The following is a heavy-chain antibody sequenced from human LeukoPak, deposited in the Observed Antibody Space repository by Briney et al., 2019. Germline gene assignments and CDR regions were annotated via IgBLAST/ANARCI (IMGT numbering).Heavy chain of an antibody. D-gene: IGHD3-22*01. CDR1: GFTFSSYA. J-gene: IGHJ4*02. CDR3: AKDDYDSSGYPGNFDC. Sequence: GGSLRLSCAASGFTFSSYAMSWVRQAPGKGLEWVSSISGSGGSTYYADSVKGRFTISRDNSKNTLYLQMNSLRAEDTAVYYCAKDDYDSSGYPGNFDCWGQGTLVTVSS. V-gene: IGHV3-23*01. CDR2: ISGSGGST.